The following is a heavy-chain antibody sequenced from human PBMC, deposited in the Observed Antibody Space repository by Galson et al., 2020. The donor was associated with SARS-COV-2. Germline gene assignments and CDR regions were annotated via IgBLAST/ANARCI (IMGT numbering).Heavy chain of an antibody. J-gene: IGHJ6*02. CDR2: ISYDGSNK. Sequence: GSLRLSCAASGFTFSSYAMHWVRQAPGKGLEWVAVISYDGSNKYYADSVKGRFTISRDNSKNTLYLQMNSLRAEDTAVYYCARQLVLLYYGMDVWGQGTTVTVSS. V-gene: IGHV3-30*04. CDR3: ARQLVLLYYGMDV. D-gene: IGHD6-13*01. CDR1: GFTFSSYA.